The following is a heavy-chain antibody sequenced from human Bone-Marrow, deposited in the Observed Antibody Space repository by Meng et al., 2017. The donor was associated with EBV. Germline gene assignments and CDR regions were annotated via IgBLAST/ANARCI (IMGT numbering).Heavy chain of an antibody. CDR1: GDSVSSNSAA. CDR3: AREVHYYDSSGPLDY. J-gene: IGHJ4*02. CDR2: TYYRSKWYN. Sequence: AQLQPSDPGPVQPPQALSLPGAIPGDSVSSNSAAWNWIRQSPSRGLEWLGRTYYRSKWYNDYAVSVKSRITINPDTSKNQFSLQLNSVTPEDTAVYYCAREVHYYDSSGPLDYWGQGTLVTVSS. D-gene: IGHD3-22*01. V-gene: IGHV6-1*02.